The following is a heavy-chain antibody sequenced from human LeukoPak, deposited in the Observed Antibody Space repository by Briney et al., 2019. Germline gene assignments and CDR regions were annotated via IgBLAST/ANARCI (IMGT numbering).Heavy chain of an antibody. V-gene: IGHV4-34*01. CDR2: INHSGST. CDR3: ASDIVVVVAATRGGGFDY. Sequence: SETLSLTCAVYGGSFSGYYWSWIRQPPGKGLEWIGEINHSGSTNYNPSLKSRVTISVDTSKNQFSLKLSSVTAADTAVYYCASDIVVVVAATRGGGFDYWGQGTLVTVSS. D-gene: IGHD2-15*01. CDR1: GGSFSGYY. J-gene: IGHJ4*02.